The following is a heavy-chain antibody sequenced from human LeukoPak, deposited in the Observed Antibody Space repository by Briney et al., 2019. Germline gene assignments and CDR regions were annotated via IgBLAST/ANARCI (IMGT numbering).Heavy chain of an antibody. D-gene: IGHD3-16*01. CDR2: INLDGSEV. CDR1: GFAFSTYW. Sequence: GGSLRLSCAASGFAFSTYWMTWVRQAPGKGLEWVANINLDGSEVHYVDSLRDRFTISRDNARNSLYLQMNSLRAEDTAVYYCASGRHDFVHWGHGTLVTVSS. CDR3: ASGRHDFVH. J-gene: IGHJ4*01. V-gene: IGHV3-7*01.